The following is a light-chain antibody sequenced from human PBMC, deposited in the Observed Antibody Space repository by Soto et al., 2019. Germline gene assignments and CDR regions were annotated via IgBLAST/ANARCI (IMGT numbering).Light chain of an antibody. Sequence: QSALTQPASVSGSPGQSITISCTGTSSDVGGYNYVSWYQQHPGKAPKLMIYDVSNRPSGVSNRFSGSKSGNAASLTISGLXXXXEADYYCSSDTSSILFGGGTKVTVL. CDR1: SSDVGGYNY. V-gene: IGLV2-14*01. CDR2: DVS. CDR3: SSDTSSIL. J-gene: IGLJ2*01.